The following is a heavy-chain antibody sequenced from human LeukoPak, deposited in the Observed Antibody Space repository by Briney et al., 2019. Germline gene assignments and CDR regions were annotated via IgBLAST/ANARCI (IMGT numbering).Heavy chain of an antibody. CDR1: GFTFSSYA. CDR2: ISGSGGST. Sequence: GGSLRLSCAASGFTFSSYAMSWVRQAPGKGLDWVSAISGSGGSTYYADSVKGRFTISRDNSKNTLYLQMNSLRAEDTAVYYCAKGTPSYCSGGSCYSDYFDYWGQGTLVTVSS. J-gene: IGHJ4*02. CDR3: AKGTPSYCSGGSCYSDYFDY. D-gene: IGHD2-15*01. V-gene: IGHV3-23*01.